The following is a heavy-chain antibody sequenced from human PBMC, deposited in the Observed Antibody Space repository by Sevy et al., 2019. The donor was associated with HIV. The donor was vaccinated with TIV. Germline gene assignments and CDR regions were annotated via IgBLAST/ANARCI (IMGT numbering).Heavy chain of an antibody. V-gene: IGHV3-48*02. D-gene: IGHD5-18*01. CDR1: GFAFSSYT. CDR2: ISSGSRSI. CDR3: ARDSAETAALDF. J-gene: IGHJ4*02. Sequence: GGSLRLSCAASGFAFSSYTMNWARQAPGKGLEWVSYISSGSRSIYYAESVKGRFTISRDNAKNLLYMHMNSLRDEDTAVYFCARDSAETAALDFWGQGTLVTVSS.